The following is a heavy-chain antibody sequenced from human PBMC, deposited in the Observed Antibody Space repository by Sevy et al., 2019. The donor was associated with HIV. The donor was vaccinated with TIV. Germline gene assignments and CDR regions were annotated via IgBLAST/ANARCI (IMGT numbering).Heavy chain of an antibody. CDR1: GGSISSYY. J-gene: IGHJ4*02. CDR2: IYYSGST. V-gene: IGHV4-59*01. CDR3: ARVGSDWELDY. Sequence: SETLSLTCTVSGGSISSYYWSWIRQPPGKGLVWLGYIYYSGSTNYNPSIKSRVTISVVTSENQFSLMLSSVAAADTAVYYCARVGSDWELDYWGQGTLVTVSS. D-gene: IGHD1-26*01.